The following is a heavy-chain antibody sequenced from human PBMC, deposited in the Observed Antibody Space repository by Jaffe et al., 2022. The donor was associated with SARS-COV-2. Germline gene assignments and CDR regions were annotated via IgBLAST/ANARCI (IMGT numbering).Heavy chain of an antibody. CDR2: IYTSGST. J-gene: IGHJ6*02. CDR3: ARTKEDSWYSYYYYGMDV. D-gene: IGHD6-13*01. V-gene: IGHV4-61*02. CDR1: GGSISSGSYY. Sequence: QVQLQESGPGLVKPSQTLSLTCTVSGGSISSGSYYWSWIRQPAGKGLEWIGRIYTSGSTNYNPSLKSRVTISVDTSKNQFSLKLSSVTAADTAVYYCARTKEDSWYSYYYYGMDVWGQGTTVTVSS.